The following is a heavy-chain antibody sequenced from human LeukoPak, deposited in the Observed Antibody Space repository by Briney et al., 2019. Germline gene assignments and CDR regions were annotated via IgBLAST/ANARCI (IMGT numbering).Heavy chain of an antibody. CDR1: GFTFSNAW. D-gene: IGHD2-15*01. Sequence: PGGSLRLSCAASGFTFSNAWMSWVRQAPGKGLEWVGRIKSKTGGGTTDYAAPVKGRFTISRDDSKNTLYLQMNSLKTEDTAVYYCTTSTYYCSGGSCGYWGQGTLVTVSS. CDR3: TTSTYYCSGGSCGY. J-gene: IGHJ4*02. V-gene: IGHV3-15*01. CDR2: IKSKTGGGTT.